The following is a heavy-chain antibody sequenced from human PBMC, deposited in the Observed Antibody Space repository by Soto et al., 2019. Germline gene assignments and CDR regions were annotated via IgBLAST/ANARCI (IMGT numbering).Heavy chain of an antibody. J-gene: IGHJ2*01. Sequence: EGQLLESGGGLVQPGGSRRLSCAASGFTFSSYAMSWVRQAPGKGLEWVSTISGSGGSTYYADSVKGRFTISRDNSKNTLYLQMNSLRAEDTAVYYCAKDQSDLHWYFDLWGRGTLVTVSS. CDR1: GFTFSSYA. CDR2: ISGSGGST. CDR3: AKDQSDLHWYFDL. V-gene: IGHV3-23*01.